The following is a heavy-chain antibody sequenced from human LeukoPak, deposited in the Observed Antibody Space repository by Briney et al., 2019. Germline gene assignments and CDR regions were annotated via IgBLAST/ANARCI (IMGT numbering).Heavy chain of an antibody. D-gene: IGHD3-10*01. CDR1: GFTFSSYA. J-gene: IGHJ6*02. CDR2: ISYDGSNK. CDR3: ARDRYYGSGSSYYYYGMDV. Sequence: GGSLRLSCAASGFTFSSYAMHWVRQAPGKGLEWVAVISYDGSNKYYADPVKGRFTISRDNSKNTLYLQMNSLRAEDTAVYYCARDRYYGSGSSYYYYGMDVWGQGTTVTVSS. V-gene: IGHV3-30-3*01.